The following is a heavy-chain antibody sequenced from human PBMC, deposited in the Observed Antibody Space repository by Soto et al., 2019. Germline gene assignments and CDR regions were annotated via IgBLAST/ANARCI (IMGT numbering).Heavy chain of an antibody. CDR2: IKHSGSS. CDR3: ARGGSSDWQVALDI. J-gene: IGHJ3*02. D-gene: IGHD6-19*01. CDR1: AGSFSHYY. Sequence: SETLSLTCAVYAGSFSHYYWNWIRQPPGKGLEWIGKIKHSGSSNYNPPLRSRVSISVDMSKNQFSLRVTSVTAADTAVYYCARGGSSDWQVALDIWGQGTMVTVSS. V-gene: IGHV4-34*01.